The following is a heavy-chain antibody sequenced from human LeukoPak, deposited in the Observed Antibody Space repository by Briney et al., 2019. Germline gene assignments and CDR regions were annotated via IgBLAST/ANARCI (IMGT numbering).Heavy chain of an antibody. CDR2: IYYSGST. CDR1: GGSISSSSYY. D-gene: IGHD3-16*02. Sequence: PSETLSLTCTVSGGSISSSSYYWGWIRQPPGKGLEWIGSIYYSGSTYYNPSLKSRVTISVDTSKNQFSLKLSSVTAADTAVYYCARHPRLSVWGSYRSYWGQGTLVTVSS. V-gene: IGHV4-39*01. J-gene: IGHJ4*02. CDR3: ARHPRLSVWGSYRSY.